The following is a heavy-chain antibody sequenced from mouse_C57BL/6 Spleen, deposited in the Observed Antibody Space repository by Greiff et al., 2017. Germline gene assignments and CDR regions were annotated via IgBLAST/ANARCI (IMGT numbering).Heavy chain of an antibody. CDR3: APYYYGSSYFDY. Sequence: VHVKQSVAELVRPGASVKLSCTASGFNIKNTYMHWVKQRPEQGLEWIGRIDPANGNTKYAPKFQGKATITADTSSNTAYLQLSSLTSEDTAIYYCAPYYYGSSYFDYWGQGTTLTVSS. J-gene: IGHJ2*01. CDR1: GFNIKNTY. V-gene: IGHV14-3*01. CDR2: IDPANGNT. D-gene: IGHD1-1*01.